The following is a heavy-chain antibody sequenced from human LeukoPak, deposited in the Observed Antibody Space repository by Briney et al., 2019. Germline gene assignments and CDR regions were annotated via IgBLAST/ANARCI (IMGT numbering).Heavy chain of an antibody. J-gene: IGHJ3*02. CDR1: GFTFSSYG. V-gene: IGHV3-33*01. D-gene: IGHD5-24*01. CDR3: ASLKDGYNPGAFDI. Sequence: GGSLRLSCAASGFTFSSYGMHWVRQAPGKGLEWVAVIWYDGSNKYYADSVKGRFTISRDNSKNTLYLQMNSLRAEDTAVYYCASLKDGYNPGAFDIWGQGTMVTVSS. CDR2: IWYDGSNK.